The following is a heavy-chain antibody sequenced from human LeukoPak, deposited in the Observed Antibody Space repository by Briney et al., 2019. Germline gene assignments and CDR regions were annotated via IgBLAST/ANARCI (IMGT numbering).Heavy chain of an antibody. D-gene: IGHD2-15*01. CDR2: INPNSGGT. J-gene: IGHJ4*02. CDR1: GYTFTGYY. CDR3: ARGRYEYCSGGSCPTY. Sequence: GASVKVSCKASGYTFTGYYMHWVRQAPGQGLEWMGWINPNSGGTNYAQKFQGRVTMTRDTSISTAYMELSRLRSDGTAVYYCARGRYEYCSGGSCPTYWGQGTLVTVSS. V-gene: IGHV1-2*02.